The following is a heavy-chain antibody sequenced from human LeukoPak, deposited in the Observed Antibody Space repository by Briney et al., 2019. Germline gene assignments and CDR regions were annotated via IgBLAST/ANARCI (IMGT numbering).Heavy chain of an antibody. CDR1: GFTFSSFE. CDR2: ISSSGKNI. J-gene: IGHJ4*02. V-gene: IGHV3-48*03. Sequence: GGSLRLSREGSGFTFSSFEMNWVRQAPGKGLEWASYISSSGKNIYYADSVKGRFTISRDNSKNSLCLQMNSLRAEDTAVYYCAGENGAATGHFDYWGQGALVSVSS. CDR3: AGENGAATGHFDY. D-gene: IGHD6-13*01.